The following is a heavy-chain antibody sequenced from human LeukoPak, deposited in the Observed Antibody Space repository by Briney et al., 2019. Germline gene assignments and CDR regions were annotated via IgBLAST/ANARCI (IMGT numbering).Heavy chain of an antibody. CDR2: IWYDGSSK. J-gene: IGHJ4*02. D-gene: IGHD2-21*02. Sequence: GRSLRLSCAASGFTFSSYGMHWVRQAPGKGLEWVAVIWYDGSSKYYADSVKGRFTISRDNSKNTLYLQMNSLRAEDTAVYYCARESPVVVTAIYYFDYWGQGTLVTVSS. CDR1: GFTFSSYG. CDR3: ARESPVVVTAIYYFDY. V-gene: IGHV3-33*01.